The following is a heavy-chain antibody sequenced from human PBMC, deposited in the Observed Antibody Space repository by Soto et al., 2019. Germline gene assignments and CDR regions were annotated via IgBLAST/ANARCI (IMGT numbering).Heavy chain of an antibody. CDR2: LNIAGTI. Sequence: HSGTLSLSSGVSGASITSFNWKVVRQPAGKGPEWVGRLNIAGTINYNPSLKSRITMSMDTSKKQISLHLRSVTAADKAIYSCGRYRGRYTSSWFWYFSHRGPGNLVTVSS. J-gene: IGHJ2*01. D-gene: IGHD6-13*01. V-gene: IGHV4-59*10. CDR3: GRYRGRYTSSWFWYFSH. CDR1: GASITSFN.